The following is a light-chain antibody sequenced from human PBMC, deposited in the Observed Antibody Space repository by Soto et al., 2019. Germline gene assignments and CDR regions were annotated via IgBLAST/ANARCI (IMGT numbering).Light chain of an antibody. CDR1: GSDVGGYIY. V-gene: IGLV2-14*01. Sequence: QSALTQPASVSGSPGQSITISCTGTGSDVGGYIYVSWYRQHTGKAPNLLINDVSNRPSGVSNRFSGSKAGDTVSLTMSGLQAEGESEYDSCADTMSTFYVFGSGTKATVL. J-gene: IGLJ1*01. CDR2: DVS. CDR3: CADTMSTFYV.